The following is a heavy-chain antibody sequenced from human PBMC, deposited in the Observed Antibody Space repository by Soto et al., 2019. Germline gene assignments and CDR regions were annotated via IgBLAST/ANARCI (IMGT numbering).Heavy chain of an antibody. J-gene: IGHJ6*03. V-gene: IGHV4-59*08. CDR1: GGSISSYY. CDR3: ARRTAAAKGYYYYYYMDV. Sequence: SETLSLTCTVSGGSISSYYWSWIRQPPGKGLEWIGYIYYSGSTNYNPSLKSRVTISADTSKNQFSLKLSSVTAADTAVYYCARRTAAAKGYYYYYYMDVWGKGTTVAVSS. D-gene: IGHD6-13*01. CDR2: IYYSGST.